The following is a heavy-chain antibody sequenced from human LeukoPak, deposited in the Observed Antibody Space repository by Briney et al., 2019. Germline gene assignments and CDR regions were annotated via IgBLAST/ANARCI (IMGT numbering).Heavy chain of an antibody. V-gene: IGHV3-48*01. CDR2: TIAINSPI. CDR3: ARDPLKYSSSSYFDY. J-gene: IGHJ4*02. D-gene: IGHD6-6*01. CDR1: GFTFITCG. Sequence: AGSLRLSCAAPGFTFITCGINCVRHAPGKGLEWISYTIAINSPIYYADAVKGRITISRDNDKNSMYLEMKRLRGDDTAVYYCARDPLKYSSSSYFDYWGQGILVTVSS.